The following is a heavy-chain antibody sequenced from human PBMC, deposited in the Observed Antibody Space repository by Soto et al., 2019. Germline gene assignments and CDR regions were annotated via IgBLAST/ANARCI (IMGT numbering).Heavy chain of an antibody. CDR3: ARHKYDFWSGYAPRSGGMDV. V-gene: IGHV5-10-1*01. Sequence: PGESLKISCKGSGYSFTSYWISWVRQMPGKGLEWMGRIDPSGSYTNYSPSFQGHVTISADKSISTAYLQWCSLKASDTAMYYCARHKYDFWSGYAPRSGGMDVWGQGTTVTVSS. J-gene: IGHJ6*02. D-gene: IGHD3-3*01. CDR1: GYSFTSYW. CDR2: IDPSGSYT.